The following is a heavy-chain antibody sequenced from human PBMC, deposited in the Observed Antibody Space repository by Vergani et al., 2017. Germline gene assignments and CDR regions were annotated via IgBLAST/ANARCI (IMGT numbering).Heavy chain of an antibody. CDR1: GFTFDDYA. J-gene: IGHJ4*02. CDR3: AKDRFTMVRGVRHYYFDY. V-gene: IGHV3-9*01. D-gene: IGHD3-10*01. Sequence: EVQLVESGGGLVQPGGSLRLSCAASGFTFDDYAMHWVRQAPGKGLEWVSGISWNSGSIGYADSVKGRFTISRDNAKNSLYLQMNSLRAEDTALYYCAKDRFTMVRGVRHYYFDYWGQGTLVTVSS. CDR2: ISWNSGSI.